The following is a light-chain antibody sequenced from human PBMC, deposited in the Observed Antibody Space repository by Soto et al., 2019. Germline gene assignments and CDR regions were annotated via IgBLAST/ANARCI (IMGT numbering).Light chain of an antibody. V-gene: IGLV2-11*01. CDR1: NSDLGAYNY. CDR2: DVT. J-gene: IGLJ1*01. Sequence: QSALTQPRSVSGSPGQSVTISCTGTNSDLGAYNYVSWFQQHPGKTPKLMIYDVTRRPSGVPDRFSGSQSGNTASLTISGLQAEDEAYYYCRSYGGNYPYVFGTGTKVTVL. CDR3: RSYGGNYPYV.